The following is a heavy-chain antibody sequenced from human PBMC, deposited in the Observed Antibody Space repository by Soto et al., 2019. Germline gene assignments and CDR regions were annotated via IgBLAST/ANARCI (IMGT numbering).Heavy chain of an antibody. CDR1: GFNFRGAW. Sequence: EVQLVESGGGQVKPEESLRLSCVGSGFNFRGAWMSWVRQAPGKGLEWAGRIKSKVDGETTEYPASVNGRFSISRDDSKNKVYLQVNSLKFEDTGVYYCTSDVPECGSGEFDFWGPGTLVTVSS. CDR2: IKSKVDGETT. V-gene: IGHV3-15*01. J-gene: IGHJ4*02. D-gene: IGHD3-10*01. CDR3: TSDVPECGSGEFDF.